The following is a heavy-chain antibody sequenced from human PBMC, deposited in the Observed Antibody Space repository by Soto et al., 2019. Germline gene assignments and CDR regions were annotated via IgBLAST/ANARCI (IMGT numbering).Heavy chain of an antibody. CDR2: TYYRSKWYN. Sequence: QVQLQQSGPGLVKPPQTLSLTCAISGDSVSSNSAAWNWIRQSPSRGLEWLGRTYYRSKWYNDYAVSVKSRITINPDTSKNQFSLQLNSVTPEDTAVYYCARWAPLAAAGLSPYYYYAMDVWGQGTTVTVSS. V-gene: IGHV6-1*01. CDR1: GDSVSSNSAA. D-gene: IGHD6-13*01. CDR3: ARWAPLAAAGLSPYYYYAMDV. J-gene: IGHJ6*02.